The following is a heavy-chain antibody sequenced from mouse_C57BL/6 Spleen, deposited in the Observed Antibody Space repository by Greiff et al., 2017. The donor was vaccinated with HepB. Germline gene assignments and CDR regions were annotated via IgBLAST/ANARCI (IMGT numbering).Heavy chain of an antibody. D-gene: IGHD1-1*01. CDR3: ARSDYGSSYKAY. Sequence: QVQLQQSGPELVKPGASVKISCKASGYAFSSSWMNWVKQRPGKGLEWIGRIYPGDGDTNYNGKFKGKATLTADKSSSTAYMQLSSLTSEDSAVYFCARSDYGSSYKAYWGQGTLVTVSA. V-gene: IGHV1-82*01. CDR1: GYAFSSSW. J-gene: IGHJ3*01. CDR2: IYPGDGDT.